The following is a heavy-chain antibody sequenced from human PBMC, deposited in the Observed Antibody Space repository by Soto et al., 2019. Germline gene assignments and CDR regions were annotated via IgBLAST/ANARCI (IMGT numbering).Heavy chain of an antibody. V-gene: IGHV1-69*13. D-gene: IGHD3-22*01. J-gene: IGHJ3*02. CDR3: AREATYYYDSSGYYPGAFDI. CDR2: IIPIFGTA. CDR1: GGTFSSYA. Sequence: GASVKVSCKASGGTFSSYAISWVRQAPGQGLEWMGGIIPIFGTANYAQKFQGRVTITADESTSTAYMELSSLRSEDTAVYYCAREATYYYDSSGYYPGAFDIWGQGTMVTVSS.